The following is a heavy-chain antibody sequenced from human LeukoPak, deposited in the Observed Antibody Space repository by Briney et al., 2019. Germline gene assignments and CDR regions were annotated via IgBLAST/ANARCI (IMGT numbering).Heavy chain of an antibody. CDR2: ISSSSSYI. CDR3: ARDRNDIPGHYGMDV. D-gene: IGHD3-9*01. V-gene: IGHV3-21*01. Sequence: GGSLRLSCAASGFTFSSYSMNWVRQAPGKGLEWVSSISSSSSYIYYADSVKGRFTISRDNAKNSLYLHMNSLRAEDTAVYYCARDRNDIPGHYGMDVWGKGTTVTVSS. CDR1: GFTFSSYS. J-gene: IGHJ6*04.